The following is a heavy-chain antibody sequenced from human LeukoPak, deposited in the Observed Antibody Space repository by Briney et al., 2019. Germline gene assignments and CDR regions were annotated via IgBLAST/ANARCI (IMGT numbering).Heavy chain of an antibody. CDR3: ARLGAWIQLSQGHRVL. CDR2: IYYSGST. V-gene: IGHV4-39*01. D-gene: IGHD5-18*01. CDR1: GGSISSTTYY. Sequence: SETLSLTCTVSGGSISSTTYYWDWIRPPPGKGLEWIGTIYYSGSTYYNPSLKSRVTISVDTSKNEFSLNLSSVTAADTAVYYCARLGAWIQLSQGHRVLWGRGTRVPVPS. J-gene: IGHJ2*01.